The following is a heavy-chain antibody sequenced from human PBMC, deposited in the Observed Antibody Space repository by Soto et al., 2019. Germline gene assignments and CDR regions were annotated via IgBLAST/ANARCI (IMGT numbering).Heavy chain of an antibody. CDR2: IIPILGTA. J-gene: IGHJ6*02. V-gene: IGHV1-69*06. CDR1: GGTFSSYA. Sequence: VNVSCKASGGTFSSYAISWVRQAPGQGLEWMGGIIPILGTANYAQKFQGRVTITADKSTSTAYMELSSLRSEDTAVYYCARGEYYDILTGYSPYYYYGMDVWGQGTTVTVSS. D-gene: IGHD3-9*01. CDR3: ARGEYYDILTGYSPYYYYGMDV.